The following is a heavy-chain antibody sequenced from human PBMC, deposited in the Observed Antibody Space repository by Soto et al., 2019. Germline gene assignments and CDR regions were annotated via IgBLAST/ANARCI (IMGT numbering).Heavy chain of an antibody. D-gene: IGHD2-15*01. Sequence: SETLSLTCTVSGGSISSSSHYWDWIRQPPGKGLEWIGSIYYSGSTYYSPSLKSRVTISMDTSKNQFSLKLISVTAADTAVYYCARRDCGGGSCYYVPWGQGTLVTVSS. J-gene: IGHJ5*02. CDR1: GGSISSSSHY. V-gene: IGHV4-39*01. CDR3: ARRDCGGGSCYYVP. CDR2: IYYSGST.